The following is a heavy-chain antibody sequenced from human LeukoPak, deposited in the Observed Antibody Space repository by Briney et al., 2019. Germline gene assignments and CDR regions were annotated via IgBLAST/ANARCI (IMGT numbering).Heavy chain of an antibody. Sequence: GGSLRLSCAASGFTFSSYDMHWVRQATGKGLEWVSAIGTAGDTYYPGSVKGRFTISRENAKNSLYLQMNSLRAGDTAVYYCARWRLAFNAFDIWGQGTMVTVSS. J-gene: IGHJ3*02. CDR2: IGTAGDT. CDR3: ARWRLAFNAFDI. V-gene: IGHV3-13*01. CDR1: GFTFSSYD. D-gene: IGHD5-12*01.